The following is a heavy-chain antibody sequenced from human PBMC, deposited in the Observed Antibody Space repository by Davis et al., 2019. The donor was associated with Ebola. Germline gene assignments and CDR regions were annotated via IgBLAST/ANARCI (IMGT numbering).Heavy chain of an antibody. CDR3: AKGGIAAAGTIYHYYYGMDV. V-gene: IGHV3-9*01. Sequence: SLKISCAASGFTFSSYAMHWVRQAPGKGLEWVSGISWNSGSIGYADSVKGRFTISRDNAKNSLYLQMNSLRAEDTALYYCAKGGIAAAGTIYHYYYGMDVWGQGTTVTVSS. CDR1: GFTFSSYA. J-gene: IGHJ6*02. D-gene: IGHD6-13*01. CDR2: ISWNSGSI.